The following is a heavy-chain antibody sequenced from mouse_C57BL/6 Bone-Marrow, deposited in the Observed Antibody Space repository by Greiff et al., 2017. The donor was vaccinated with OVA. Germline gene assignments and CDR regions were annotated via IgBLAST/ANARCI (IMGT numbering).Heavy chain of an antibody. V-gene: IGHV1-81*01. D-gene: IGHD1-1*01. Sequence: QVQLKQSGAELARPGASVKLSCKASGYTFTSYGISWVKQRPGQGLEWIGEIYPRSGNTYYNEKFKGKATLTADKSSSTAYMELRSLTSEDSAVYFCANYYYGSSWFAYWGQGTLVTVSA. CDR2: IYPRSGNT. J-gene: IGHJ3*01. CDR1: GYTFTSYG. CDR3: ANYYYGSSWFAY.